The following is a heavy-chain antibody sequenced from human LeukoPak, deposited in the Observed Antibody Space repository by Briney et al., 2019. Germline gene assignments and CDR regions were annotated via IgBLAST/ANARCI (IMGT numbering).Heavy chain of an antibody. CDR2: IYYSGSS. Sequence: SQTLSLTCTVSGGSINNGGYYWSWIRQHPGKGLEWIGYIYYSGSSYYNPSLRSRVTISVDTSKNHFSLKLSSVTAADTAVYYCASVIAAAGLGWFDPWGQGTLVTVSS. CDR1: GGSINNGGYY. V-gene: IGHV4-31*03. J-gene: IGHJ5*02. D-gene: IGHD6-13*01. CDR3: ASVIAAAGLGWFDP.